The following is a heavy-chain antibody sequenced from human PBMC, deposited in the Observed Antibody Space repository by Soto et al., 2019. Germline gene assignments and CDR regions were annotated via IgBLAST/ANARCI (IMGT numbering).Heavy chain of an antibody. J-gene: IGHJ4*02. CDR3: ARRGSFCGGDCYLDY. D-gene: IGHD2-21*02. CDR1: GYTFTSFG. Sequence: QVPLVQSGAEVKKPGASVKVSCKASGYTFTSFGISWVRQAPGHGLEWMGWISPYNGHTKFAQNFQGRFTMTTDTATSTAYMELRSPRSDDTAVYYCARRGSFCGGDCYLDYWGQGTPVIVSS. V-gene: IGHV1-18*01. CDR2: ISPYNGHT.